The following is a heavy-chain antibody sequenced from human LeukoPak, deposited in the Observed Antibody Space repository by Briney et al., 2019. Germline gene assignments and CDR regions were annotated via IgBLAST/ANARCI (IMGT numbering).Heavy chain of an antibody. CDR2: ISGSGGST. V-gene: IGHV3-23*01. CDR3: ATVHSSGWPYYFDY. CDR1: GFTFSSYA. Sequence: GGSLRLSCAASGFTFSSYAMSWVRQAPGKGREGVSAISGSGGSTYYADSVKGRFTISRDNSKNTLYLQMNSLRAEDTAVYYCATVHSSGWPYYFDYWGQGTLVTVSS. J-gene: IGHJ4*02. D-gene: IGHD6-19*01.